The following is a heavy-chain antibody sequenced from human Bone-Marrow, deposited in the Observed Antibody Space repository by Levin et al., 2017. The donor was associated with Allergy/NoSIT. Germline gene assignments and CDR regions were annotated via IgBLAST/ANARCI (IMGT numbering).Heavy chain of an antibody. CDR1: GFTFSSNA. CDR3: AKERIEYCTCGVCPPVMGQFDF. D-gene: IGHD2-8*02. Sequence: AGGSLRLSCAASGFTFSSNAMTWVRQAPGKGLDWVSAISAGGENTYYADSVKGRFTISRDNSKNTLYLQMNNLRAEDTAIYYCAKERIEYCTCGVCPPVMGQFDFWGQGNLVTVSS. V-gene: IGHV3-23*01. CDR2: ISAGGENT. J-gene: IGHJ4*02.